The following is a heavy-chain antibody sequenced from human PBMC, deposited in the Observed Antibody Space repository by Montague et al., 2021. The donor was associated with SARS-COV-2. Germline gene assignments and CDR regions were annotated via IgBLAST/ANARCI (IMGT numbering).Heavy chain of an antibody. CDR3: ARVKMARGINNVFDM. CDR1: GGSISSGSFY. J-gene: IGHJ3*02. D-gene: IGHD3-10*01. Sequence: SETLSLTCTVSGGSISSGSFYWGWIRQPPEKGLEWIGNIYYRGYTYYXXXLKSRVTISVDTSKNQFSLRLNSVTPADTAVYYCARVKMARGINNVFDMWGQGTKVTVSS. CDR2: IYYRGYT. V-gene: IGHV4-39*01.